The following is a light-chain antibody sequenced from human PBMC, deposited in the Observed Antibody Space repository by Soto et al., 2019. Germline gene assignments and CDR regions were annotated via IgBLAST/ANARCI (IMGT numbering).Light chain of an antibody. J-gene: IGLJ1*01. CDR2: DVS. CDR1: SSDVGGYNY. CDR3: SSYTTSTTLYV. Sequence: QSALTQPASVSGSPGQSITISCTGTSSDVGGYNYVSWYQQHPGKAPKLMIYDVSNRPSGVSNRFSGSKTGNTASLTISGRQAEDEDDYCCSSYTTSTTLYVFGTGTKLTVL. V-gene: IGLV2-14*01.